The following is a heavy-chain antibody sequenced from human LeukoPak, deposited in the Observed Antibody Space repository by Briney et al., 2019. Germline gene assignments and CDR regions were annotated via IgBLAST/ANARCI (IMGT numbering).Heavy chain of an antibody. J-gene: IGHJ4*02. CDR3: ARVRGYGGNPGY. Sequence: SETLSLTCTVSGNSISSGYYWGWIRQPPGKGLEWIGSIYHSGSTYYNPSLKSRVTISVDTSKNQFSLKLSSVTAAATAVYYCARVRGYGGNPGYWGQGTLVTVSS. CDR1: GNSISSGYY. D-gene: IGHD4-23*01. V-gene: IGHV4-38-2*02. CDR2: IYHSGST.